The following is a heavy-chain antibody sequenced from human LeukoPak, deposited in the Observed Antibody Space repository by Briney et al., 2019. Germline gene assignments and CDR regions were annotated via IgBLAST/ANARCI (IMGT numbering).Heavy chain of an antibody. V-gene: IGHV4-39*01. Sequence: SETLSLTCTVSGDSLSTSTYFWGWIRQPPGKGLEWIGSIYETGSTNYDPSLKSRVTISVDTSKNHFFLELSSVTAADTAVYYCARQDRGDDPYFDHWSQGTLVTVYS. CDR2: IYETGST. D-gene: IGHD5-12*01. J-gene: IGHJ4*02. CDR1: GDSLSTSTYF. CDR3: ARQDRGDDPYFDH.